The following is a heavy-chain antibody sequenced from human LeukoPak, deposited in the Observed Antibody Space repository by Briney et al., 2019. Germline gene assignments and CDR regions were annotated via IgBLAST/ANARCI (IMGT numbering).Heavy chain of an antibody. J-gene: IGHJ1*01. Sequence: GGSLRLSCAASGVTVGANSMSWARQSPGKGLEWVSVIYSGGSTYNADSVNGRFTVSRDNSRNTLFLQMNNLRAEDTALYFCASAREYCGSAECYEYFQHWGQGTLVIVSS. CDR3: ASAREYCGSAECYEYFQH. CDR2: IYSGGST. D-gene: IGHD2-21*01. CDR1: GVTVGANS. V-gene: IGHV3-53*01.